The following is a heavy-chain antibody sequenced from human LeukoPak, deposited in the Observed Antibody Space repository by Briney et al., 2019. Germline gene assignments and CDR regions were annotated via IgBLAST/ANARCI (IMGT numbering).Heavy chain of an antibody. V-gene: IGHV3-33*06. CDR3: AKADEMNMDY. Sequence: GGSLRLSCAASGFTFSDYYINWIRQAPGKGLEWVAVIWYDGSIKYYADSVKGRFTISKDNSKNTLYLQMNSLRAEDTAVYYCAKADEMNMDYWGQGTLVTVSS. CDR2: IWYDGSIK. J-gene: IGHJ4*02. CDR1: GFTFSDYY. D-gene: IGHD2/OR15-2a*01.